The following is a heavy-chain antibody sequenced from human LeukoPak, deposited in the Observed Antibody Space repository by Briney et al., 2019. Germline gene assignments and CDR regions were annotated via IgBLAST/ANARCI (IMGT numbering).Heavy chain of an antibody. V-gene: IGHV3-48*03. D-gene: IGHD1-1*01. CDR3: ARRGRLSYYIDY. CDR1: GFTFSDYE. Sequence: GGSLRLSCAASGFTFSDYEMNWVRQAPGKGLDWVSYIGTSGSTTYYADSVKGRFTISRDNAKNSLSLHMSGLRAEDTAVYYCARRGRLSYYIDYWRQGTLVTVSS. CDR2: IGTSGSTT. J-gene: IGHJ4*02.